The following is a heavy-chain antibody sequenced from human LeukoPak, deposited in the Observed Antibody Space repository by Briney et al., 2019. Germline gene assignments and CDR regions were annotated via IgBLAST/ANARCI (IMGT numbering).Heavy chain of an antibody. J-gene: IGHJ3*01. CDR3: ARDSSPYCGDDCYFDAFDL. CDR1: GFTFSSNW. V-gene: IGHV3-7*03. D-gene: IGHD2-21*02. Sequence: GGSLRLSCAASGFTFSSNWMAWVRQAPGKGLEWVANIKQDGSERYYVDSVKGRFTISRDNAKNFLYLQMNSLRAEDTAVYFCARDSSPYCGDDCYFDAFDLWGQGTMVTVSS. CDR2: IKQDGSER.